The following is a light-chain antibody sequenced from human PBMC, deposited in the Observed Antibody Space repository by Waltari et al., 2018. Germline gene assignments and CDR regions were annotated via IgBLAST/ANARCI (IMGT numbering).Light chain of an antibody. CDR1: SGSVSTTSY. Sequence: LSVSPGGTVTLTCALSSGSVSTTSYVSWYQQTPGQAPRTLVYKASARSSGVPDRFSGSILGNKAALTITGAQAEDDSDYYCLIYMGSGIWVFGGGTKLTVL. J-gene: IGLJ3*02. V-gene: IGLV8-61*01. CDR3: LIYMGSGIWV. CDR2: KAS.